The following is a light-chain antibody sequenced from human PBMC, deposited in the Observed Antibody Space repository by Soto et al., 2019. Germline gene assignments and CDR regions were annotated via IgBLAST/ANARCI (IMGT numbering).Light chain of an antibody. CDR3: QQYNSYSPT. V-gene: IGKV1-5*01. J-gene: IGKJ1*01. CDR2: AAS. Sequence: DIQMTQSPSSLSASVGDRVTITCRASQSISSYLNWYQQKPGKAPKLLIYAASSLQSGVPSRFSGSGSGTEFTLTISSLQPDDFATYYCQQYNSYSPTFVQGTKVDIK. CDR1: QSISSY.